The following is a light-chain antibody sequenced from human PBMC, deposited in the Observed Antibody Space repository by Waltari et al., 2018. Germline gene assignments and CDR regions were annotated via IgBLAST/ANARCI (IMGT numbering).Light chain of an antibody. CDR3: NSYTGSSSWV. V-gene: IGLV2-14*01. CDR2: DVS. CDR1: SSDVGFYNY. J-gene: IGLJ3*02. Sequence: QSALTQPASVYGSPGQSITISCTGTSSDVGFYNYVSWYQQHPGKAPKLIIYDVSERPSGVSDRFSGSKSGNTASLTISGLQAEDEADYYCNSYTGSSSWVFGGGTKLTVL.